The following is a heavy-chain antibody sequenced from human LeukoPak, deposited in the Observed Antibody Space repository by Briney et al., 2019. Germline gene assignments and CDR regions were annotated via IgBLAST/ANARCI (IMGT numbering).Heavy chain of an antibody. V-gene: IGHV3-30*18. J-gene: IGHJ6*02. CDR2: ISYDGSDK. CDR3: AKDIWPSNYYYAMDV. Sequence: GGSLRLSCAASGFTFSVYGMHWVRQAPGKGLEWVAVISYDGSDKYFADSVKGRFTISRDNSKRTLYLQMNSLRAEDTAVYYCAKDIWPSNYYYAMDVWGQGTTVTVSS. D-gene: IGHD2-21*01. CDR1: GFTFSVYG.